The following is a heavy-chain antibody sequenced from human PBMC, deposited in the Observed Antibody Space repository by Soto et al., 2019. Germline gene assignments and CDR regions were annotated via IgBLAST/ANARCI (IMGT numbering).Heavy chain of an antibody. V-gene: IGHV4-31*03. CDR3: ARDTGLAPTVWGY. CDR2: VYHSGST. Sequence: QVQLQESGPGLVKPSQTLSLTCSVSGDSIRGGGHYWNWIRQFPGKGLEWIGYVYHSGSTHYNPSLRERLTISIDTSKNQFSLRLISVTAADTALYYCARDTGLAPTVWGYWGHGTQVTVSS. J-gene: IGHJ4*03. CDR1: GDSIRGGGHY. D-gene: IGHD7-27*01.